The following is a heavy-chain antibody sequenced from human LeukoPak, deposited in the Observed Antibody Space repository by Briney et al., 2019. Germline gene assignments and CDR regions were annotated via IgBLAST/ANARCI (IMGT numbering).Heavy chain of an antibody. J-gene: IGHJ4*02. V-gene: IGHV3-48*02. CDR2: ISSSGSTI. D-gene: IGHD3-16*01. CDR1: RYTFISYS. Sequence: PGGSLRLSCAASRYTFISYSMDWERQAPGEGRGWVSSISSSGSTIYYANSVKGRFTISRDNAKNSLYHQMNGLRYDDTAVYYCAISWGHFDDWGQGTMVTVSS. CDR3: AISWGHFDD.